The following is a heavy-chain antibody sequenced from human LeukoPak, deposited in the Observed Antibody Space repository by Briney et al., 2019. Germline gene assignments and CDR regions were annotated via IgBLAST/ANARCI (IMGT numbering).Heavy chain of an antibody. J-gene: IGHJ4*02. CDR1: GGSVSSHTYY. CDR3: ASGNLAAAGGFDY. CDR2: IYYSGST. V-gene: IGHV4-39*01. D-gene: IGHD6-13*01. Sequence: SQTLSLTCTVSGGSVSSHTYYWGWIRQPPGKGLEWIGSIYYSGSTYYNPSLKSRVTISVDTSKNQFFLKLSSVTAADTAVYYCASGNLAAAGGFDYWGQGTLVTVSS.